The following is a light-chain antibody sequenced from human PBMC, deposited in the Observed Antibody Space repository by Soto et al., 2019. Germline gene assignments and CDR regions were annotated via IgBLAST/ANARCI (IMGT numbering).Light chain of an antibody. J-gene: IGKJ3*01. Sequence: EIELTQSPGTLSLSPGERATLSCRASQRLASNYLAWYQQRPGQAPRLLLYGVSSRATGIPDRFSGSGSGTDFILTISRVEPEDFAVYYCQQFGTSSLVTFGPGTKVDIK. CDR3: QQFGTSSLVT. CDR2: GVS. CDR1: QRLASNY. V-gene: IGKV3-20*01.